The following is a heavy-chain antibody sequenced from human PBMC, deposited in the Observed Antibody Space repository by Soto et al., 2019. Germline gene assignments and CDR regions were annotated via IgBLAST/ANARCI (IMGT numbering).Heavy chain of an antibody. Sequence: ASVKVSCKASGGTFSSYAISWVRQAPGQGLEWMGGIIPIFGTANYAQKFQGRVTITADESTSTAYMELSSLRSEDTAVYYCARARAWIQLWEFDYWGQGTLVTVSS. V-gene: IGHV1-69*13. CDR2: IIPIFGTA. J-gene: IGHJ4*02. CDR1: GGTFSSYA. D-gene: IGHD5-18*01. CDR3: ARARAWIQLWEFDY.